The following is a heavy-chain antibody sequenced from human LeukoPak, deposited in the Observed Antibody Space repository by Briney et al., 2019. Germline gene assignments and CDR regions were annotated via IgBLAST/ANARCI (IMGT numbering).Heavy chain of an antibody. Sequence: PGGSLRLSCAASGFTFSSYSMNWVRQAPGKGLKWVSSISSSSSYIYYADSVKGRFTISRDNAKNSLYLQMNSLRGEDTAVYYCAKDQSDGDYSHWYFDLWGRGTLVTVSS. J-gene: IGHJ2*01. CDR3: AKDQSDGDYSHWYFDL. D-gene: IGHD4-17*01. CDR2: ISSSSSYI. V-gene: IGHV3-21*01. CDR1: GFTFSSYS.